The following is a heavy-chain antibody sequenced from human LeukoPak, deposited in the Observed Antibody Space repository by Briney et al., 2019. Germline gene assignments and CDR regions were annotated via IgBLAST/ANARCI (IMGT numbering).Heavy chain of an antibody. D-gene: IGHD4-11*01. CDR2: IKQDGGET. J-gene: IGHJ4*02. Sequence: GGSLRLSCAASGFTFSSYWMSWVRQAPGKGLEWVANIKQDGGETFYVDPVKGRFTISRDNAKNSLYLQMNSLRAEDTAVYYCAREDHSNYNYWGQGTLVTVSS. CDR3: AREDHSNYNY. CDR1: GFTFSSYW. V-gene: IGHV3-7*01.